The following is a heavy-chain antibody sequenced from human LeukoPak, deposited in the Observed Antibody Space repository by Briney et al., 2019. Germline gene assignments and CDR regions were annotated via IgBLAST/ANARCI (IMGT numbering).Heavy chain of an antibody. CDR2: INPNSGGT. Sequence: ASVKVSCKASGYTFTGYYMHWLRQAPGLGLEWMGWINPNSGGTNYAQKFQGRVTMTRDTSISTAYMELSRLRSDDTAVYYCARDRGYCSSTSCYNFDYWGQGTLVTVSS. CDR3: ARDRGYCSSTSCYNFDY. V-gene: IGHV1-2*02. CDR1: GYTFTGYY. D-gene: IGHD2-2*01. J-gene: IGHJ4*02.